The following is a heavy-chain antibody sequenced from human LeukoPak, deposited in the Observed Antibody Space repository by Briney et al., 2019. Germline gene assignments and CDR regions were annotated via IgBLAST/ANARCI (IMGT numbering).Heavy chain of an antibody. CDR1: GGTFSSYA. CDR3: ARVWDCSSTSCYYYGMDV. V-gene: IGHV1-69*13. Sequence: GASVKVSCKASGGTFSSYAISWVRQAPGQGLEWMGGIIPIFGTANYAQKFQGRVTITADESTSTAYMELSSLRSEDTAVYYCARVWDCSSTSCYYYGMDVWGQGTTVTVS. CDR2: IIPIFGTA. J-gene: IGHJ6*02. D-gene: IGHD2-2*01.